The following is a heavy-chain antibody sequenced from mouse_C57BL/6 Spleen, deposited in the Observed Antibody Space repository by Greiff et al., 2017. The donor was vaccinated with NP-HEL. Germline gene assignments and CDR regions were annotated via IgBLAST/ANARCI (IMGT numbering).Heavy chain of an antibody. CDR1: GFSLTSYG. D-gene: IGHD1-1*01. V-gene: IGHV2-6*03. J-gene: IGHJ3*01. CDR2: IWSDGST. CDR3: ASYYGSSYGWFAY. Sequence: VKLVESGPGLVAPSQSLSITCTVSGFSLTSYGVHWVRQPPGKGLEWLVVIWSDGSTTYNSALKSRLSISKDNSKSQVFLKMNSLQTDDTAMYYCASYYGSSYGWFAYWGQGTLVTVSA.